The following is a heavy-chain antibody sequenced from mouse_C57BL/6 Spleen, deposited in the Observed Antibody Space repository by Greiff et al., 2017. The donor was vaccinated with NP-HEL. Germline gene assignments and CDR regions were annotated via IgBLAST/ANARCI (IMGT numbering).Heavy chain of an antibody. Sequence: QVQLQQSGPELVKPGASVKISCKASGYAFSSSWMNWVKQRPGKGLEWIGRIYPGDGDTNYNGKFKGKATLTADKSSSTAYMQLSSLTSEDSAVYFCARVITTVVARGYVDVWGTGTTVTVSS. CDR2: IYPGDGDT. J-gene: IGHJ1*03. D-gene: IGHD1-1*01. V-gene: IGHV1-82*01. CDR1: GYAFSSSW. CDR3: ARVITTVVARGYVDV.